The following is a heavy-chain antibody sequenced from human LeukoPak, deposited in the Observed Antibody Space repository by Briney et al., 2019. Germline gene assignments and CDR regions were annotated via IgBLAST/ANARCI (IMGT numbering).Heavy chain of an antibody. CDR3: AGEVDTAMVTGFDY. CDR1: GGTFSSYA. Sequence: SVKVSCKASGGTFSSYAISWVRQAPGQGLEWMGRIIPIFGTANYAQKFQGRVTITADKSTSTAYMELSSLRSEDTAVYYCAGEVDTAMVTGFDYWGQGTLVTVSS. J-gene: IGHJ4*02. CDR2: IIPIFGTA. D-gene: IGHD5-18*01. V-gene: IGHV1-69*06.